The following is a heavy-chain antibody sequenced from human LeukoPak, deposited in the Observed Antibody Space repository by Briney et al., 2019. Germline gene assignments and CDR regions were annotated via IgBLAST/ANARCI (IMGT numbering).Heavy chain of an antibody. V-gene: IGHV4-34*01. Sequence: SETLSLTCAVYGGSFSGYYWSWIRQPPGKGLEWIGEINHSGSTNYNPSLKSRVTISVDTSKNQFSLKLSSVTAADTAVYYCASSSVAAAGTLAFDIWGQGTMVTVSS. CDR1: GGSFSGYY. D-gene: IGHD6-13*01. CDR3: ASSSVAAAGTLAFDI. J-gene: IGHJ3*02. CDR2: INHSGST.